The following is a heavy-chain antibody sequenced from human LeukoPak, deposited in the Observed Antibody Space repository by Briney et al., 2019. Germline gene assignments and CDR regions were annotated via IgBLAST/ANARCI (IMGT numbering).Heavy chain of an antibody. CDR3: ATPSRDGYNKDALDI. CDR1: GYSISSGYY. Sequence: SETLSLTCAVSGYSISSGYYWGWIRQPPGKGLEWIGSIYHSGSTYYNPSLKSRVTISVDTSKNQFSLKLSSVTAADTAVYYCATPSRDGYNKDALDIWGQGTMVTVSS. D-gene: IGHD5-24*01. CDR2: IYHSGST. V-gene: IGHV4-38-2*01. J-gene: IGHJ3*02.